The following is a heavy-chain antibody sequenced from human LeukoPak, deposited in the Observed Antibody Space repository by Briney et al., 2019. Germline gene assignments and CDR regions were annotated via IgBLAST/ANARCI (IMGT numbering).Heavy chain of an antibody. CDR3: ARDWVGVLADYWGHNWFDP. J-gene: IGHJ5*02. CDR2: IIPIFGIA. Sequence: ASVKVSCKASGGTFSSYAISRVRQAPGQGLGWMGRIIPIFGIANYAQKFQGRVTITADKSTSTAYMELSSLRSEDTAVYYCARDWVGVLADYWGHNWFDPWGQGTLVTVSS. V-gene: IGHV1-69*04. D-gene: IGHD7-27*01. CDR1: GGTFSSYA.